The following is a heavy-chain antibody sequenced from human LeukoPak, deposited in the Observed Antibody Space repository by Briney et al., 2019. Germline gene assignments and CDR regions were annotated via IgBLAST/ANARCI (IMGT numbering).Heavy chain of an antibody. CDR3: TTDPHLVYDYVWGSYRLFDY. D-gene: IGHD3-16*02. CDR1: GFTFSNAW. J-gene: IGHJ4*02. Sequence: PGGSLRLSCAASGFTFSNAWMSWVRQAPGKGLEWVGRIKSKTDGGTTDYAAPVKGRFTISRDDSKNTLYLQMNSLKTEDTAVYYCTTDPHLVYDYVWGSYRLFDYWGQGTLVTVSS. CDR2: IKSKTDGGTT. V-gene: IGHV3-15*01.